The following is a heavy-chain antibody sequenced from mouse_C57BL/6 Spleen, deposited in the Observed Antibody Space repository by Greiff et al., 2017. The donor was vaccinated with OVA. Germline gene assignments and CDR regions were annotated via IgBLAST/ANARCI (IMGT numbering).Heavy chain of an antibody. J-gene: IGHJ1*03. V-gene: IGHV3-6*01. CDR2: ISYDGSN. Sequence: ESGPGLVKPSQSLSLTCSVTGYSITSGYYWNWIRQFPGNKLEWMGYISYDGSNKYNPSLKNRISITRDTSKNQFFLKLNSVTTEDTATYYCADGYYVGWYFDVWGTGTTVTVSS. D-gene: IGHD2-3*01. CDR3: ADGYYVGWYFDV. CDR1: GYSITSGYY.